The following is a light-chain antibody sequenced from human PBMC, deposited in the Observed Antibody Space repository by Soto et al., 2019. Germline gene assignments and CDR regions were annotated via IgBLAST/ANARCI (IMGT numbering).Light chain of an antibody. Sequence: EIVMTQSPATLSVSPGERATLSCRASQSVSSNLAWYQQKPGQAPRLLIYGASTRATGIPARFSGSGSGTEFTLTISSLQSEDFAVYYCQQYNNWLPWGTFGQGTKVEIK. CDR1: QSVSSN. CDR3: QQYNNWLPWGT. J-gene: IGKJ1*01. CDR2: GAS. V-gene: IGKV3-15*01.